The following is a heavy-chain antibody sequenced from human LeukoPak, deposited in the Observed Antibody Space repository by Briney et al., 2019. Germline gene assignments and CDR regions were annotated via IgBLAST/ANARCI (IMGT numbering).Heavy chain of an antibody. CDR1: GFAFSRYS. J-gene: IGHJ4*02. V-gene: IGHV3-21*01. CDR3: ARVVSRYYDSSGYSPSTPYDY. Sequence: PGGSLRLSCAASGFAFSRYSMNWVRQAAGKGLEWVSSISSSSSYIYYADSVKGRFTISRDNAKNSLYLQMNSLRAEDTAVYHCARVVSRYYDSSGYSPSTPYDYWGQGTLVTVSS. CDR2: ISSSSSYI. D-gene: IGHD3-22*01.